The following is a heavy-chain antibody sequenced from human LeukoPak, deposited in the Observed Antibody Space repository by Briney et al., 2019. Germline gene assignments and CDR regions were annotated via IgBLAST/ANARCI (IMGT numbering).Heavy chain of an antibody. J-gene: IGHJ6*02. CDR1: GYTLTELS. V-gene: IGHV1-8*01. CDR3: ARGPRASGWSYYYYYYGMDV. CDR2: MNPNSGNT. Sequence: ASVKVSCKVSGYTLTELSMHWVRQATGQGLEWMGWMNPNSGNTGYAQKFQGRVTMTRNTSISTAYMELSSLRSEDTAVYYCARGPRASGWSYYYYYYGMDVWGQGTTVTVSS. D-gene: IGHD6-19*01.